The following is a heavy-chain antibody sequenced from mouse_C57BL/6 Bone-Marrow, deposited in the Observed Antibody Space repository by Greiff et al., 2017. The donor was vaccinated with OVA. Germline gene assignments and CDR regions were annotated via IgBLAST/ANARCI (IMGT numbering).Heavy chain of an antibody. CDR3: AKGLGRKGYYFDY. J-gene: IGHJ2*01. CDR2: IDPNRGGT. V-gene: IGHV1-72*01. D-gene: IGHD4-1*01. CDR1: GYTFTSYW. Sequence: QVQLQQPGAELVKPGASVKLSCKASGYTFTSYWMHWVKQRPGRGLEWIGRIDPNRGGTKYNEKFQSKATLTVDKHSSTAYMQLSSLTSEDSAVYYCAKGLGRKGYYFDYWGQGTTLTVSS.